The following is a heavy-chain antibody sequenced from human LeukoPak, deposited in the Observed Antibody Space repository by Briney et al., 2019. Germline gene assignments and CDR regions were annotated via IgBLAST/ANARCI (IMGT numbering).Heavy chain of an antibody. CDR2: ISAYNGNT. D-gene: IGHD1-26*01. CDR1: GYTFTSFG. CDR3: ARDSGSGNNDY. V-gene: IGHV1-18*01. J-gene: IGHJ4*02. Sequence: ASVKVSCKASGYTFTSFGISWVRQAPGQGLEWMGWISAYNGNTNYPQKLQGRVTMTTDTSTSTAYMELRSLRSDYTAVYYCARDSGSGNNDYWGQGTLVTVSS.